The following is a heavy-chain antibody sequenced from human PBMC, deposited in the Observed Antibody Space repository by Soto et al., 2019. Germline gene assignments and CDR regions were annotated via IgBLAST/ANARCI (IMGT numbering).Heavy chain of an antibody. J-gene: IGHJ6*03. CDR3: ARAKVNPGTDYMGV. D-gene: IGHD4-17*01. CDR2: IYDGGST. CDR1: GFTVRGSF. Sequence: EVQLLESGGDLVQPGGSLRLSCVVSGFTVRGSFLSWIRQAPGKGLEWVSVIYDGGSTYYADSVKGRFTISRDISKNTIYLQMNTLRAEDTAVYYCARAKVNPGTDYMGVWGNGTTVTVS. V-gene: IGHV3-66*01.